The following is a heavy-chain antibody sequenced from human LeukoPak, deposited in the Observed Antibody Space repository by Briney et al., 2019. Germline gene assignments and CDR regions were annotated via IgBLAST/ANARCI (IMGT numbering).Heavy chain of an antibody. V-gene: IGHV1-2*02. D-gene: IGHD1-26*01. Sequence: ASVKVSCKASGYTFADFYLHRVRQAPGQGLEWMGWINPNSGGTNYAQKFQGRVTMTRDTSISTAYMELSRLRSDDTAVYYCASVRSRVGATTAADYWGQGTLVTVSS. CDR3: ASVRSRVGATTAADY. CDR2: INPNSGGT. CDR1: GYTFADFY. J-gene: IGHJ4*02.